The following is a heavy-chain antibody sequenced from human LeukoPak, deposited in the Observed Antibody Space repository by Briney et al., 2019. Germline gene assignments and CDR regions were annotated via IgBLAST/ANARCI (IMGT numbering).Heavy chain of an antibody. CDR2: ISYDGSNK. CDR1: GFTFSSYG. D-gene: IGHD6-13*01. V-gene: IGHV3-30*03. J-gene: IGHJ4*02. CDR3: ASDSSSWSPYYFDY. Sequence: GRSLRLSCAASGFTFSSYGMHWVRRAPGKGLEWVAVISYDGSNKYYADSVKGRFTISRDNSKNTLYLQMNSLRAEDTAVYYCASDSSSWSPYYFDYWGQGTLVTVSS.